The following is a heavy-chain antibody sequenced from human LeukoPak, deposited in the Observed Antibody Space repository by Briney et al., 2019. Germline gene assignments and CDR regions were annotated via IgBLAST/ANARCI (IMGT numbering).Heavy chain of an antibody. J-gene: IGHJ3*02. CDR1: GFTFTSYG. Sequence: GGSLRLSCAASGFTFTSYGMHWVRQAPGKGLEWVAFIRYDGSDEYNGDSVRGRFTISRDNSKNTLYLQMNSLRAEDTAVYYCARVAYYDSSGYYGPRAFDIWGQGTMVTVSS. D-gene: IGHD3-22*01. CDR3: ARVAYYDSSGYYGPRAFDI. V-gene: IGHV3-30*02. CDR2: IRYDGSDE.